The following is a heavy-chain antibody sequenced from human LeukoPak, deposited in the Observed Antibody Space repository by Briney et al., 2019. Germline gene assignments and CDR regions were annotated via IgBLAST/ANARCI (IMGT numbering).Heavy chain of an antibody. CDR1: GFTFSGFW. CDR2: INSDGSEG. CDR3: ARSSYSSSSSV. V-gene: IGHV3-7*03. Sequence: GGSLRLSCAVSGFTFSGFWMSWSCQAPGKGLEWVASINSDGSEGYYADVVKGRFTISRDNAKNSLYLQINSLRAEDMAVYYCARSSYSSSSSVWGQGTMVTVSS. D-gene: IGHD6-6*01. J-gene: IGHJ3*01.